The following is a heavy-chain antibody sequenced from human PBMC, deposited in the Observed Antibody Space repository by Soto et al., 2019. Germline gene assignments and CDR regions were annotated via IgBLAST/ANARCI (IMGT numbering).Heavy chain of an antibody. D-gene: IGHD2-21*02. CDR3: AREDDGGDRDYYGLDV. Sequence: SETLSLTCTVSGGSLKIYHYHWTWIRQTPGKGLEWIGYIHYTGSISYNPSLQSRLTISVDTSKNQFSLKLTSVTAADTAVYFCAREDDGGDRDYYGLDVWGQGTTVTVSS. CDR1: GGSLKIYHYH. CDR2: IHYTGSI. V-gene: IGHV4-30-4*01. J-gene: IGHJ6*02.